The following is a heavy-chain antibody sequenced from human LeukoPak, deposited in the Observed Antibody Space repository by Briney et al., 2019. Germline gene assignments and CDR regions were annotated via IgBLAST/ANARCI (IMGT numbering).Heavy chain of an antibody. CDR1: GFTFDDYA. V-gene: IGHV3-21*04. J-gene: IGHJ4*02. Sequence: GGSLRLSCAASGFTFDDYAMHWVRQAPGKGLEWVSSISSSSSYIYYADSVKGRFTISRDNAKNSLYLQMNSLRAEDTAVYYCAKTITFGGVIVPYYFDYWGQGTLVTASS. CDR3: AKTITFGGVIVPYYFDY. CDR2: ISSSSSYI. D-gene: IGHD3-16*02.